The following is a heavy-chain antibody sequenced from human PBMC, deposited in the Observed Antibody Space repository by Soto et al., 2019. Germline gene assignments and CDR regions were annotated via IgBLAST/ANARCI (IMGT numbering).Heavy chain of an antibody. CDR2: SYYSGNT. CDR3: ARHTNTGYAFSR. V-gene: IGHV4-59*08. J-gene: IGHJ4*02. D-gene: IGHD5-12*01. CDR1: GGSISSYY. Sequence: SETLSLTCTVSGGSISSYYWSWIRQPPGEGLEWIGYSYYSGNTNYNPSLKSRVTISVDTSKNQFSLKVSSVTAADTAVYYCARHTNTGYAFSRWGQGTLVTVSS.